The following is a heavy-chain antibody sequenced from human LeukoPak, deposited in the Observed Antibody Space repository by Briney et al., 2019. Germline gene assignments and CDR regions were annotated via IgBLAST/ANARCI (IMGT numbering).Heavy chain of an antibody. CDR2: ISSSGSTI. V-gene: IGHV3-48*03. CDR3: ARDSSTIFDY. Sequence: PGGSLRLSCAASGFTFSSYKMNWVRQAPGKGLEWVSYISSSGSTIYYADSVKGRFTISRDNAKNSVYLQMNSLRAEDTAVYYCARDSSTIFDYWGQGTLVTVSS. J-gene: IGHJ4*02. D-gene: IGHD2-2*01. CDR1: GFTFSSYK.